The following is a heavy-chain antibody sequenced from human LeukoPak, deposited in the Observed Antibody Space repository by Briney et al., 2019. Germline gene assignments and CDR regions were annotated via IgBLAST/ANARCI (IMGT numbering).Heavy chain of an antibody. V-gene: IGHV3-23*01. CDR3: AKHSYYDSSGHHFYYYGMDV. J-gene: IGHJ6*02. CDR1: GFSFSSYA. CDR2: ISGSGGST. Sequence: GGSLRLSCAASGFSFSSYAMSWVRQAPRKGLERVSGISGSGGSTYYADSVKGRFTISRDNSKNTLYLQMNSLRAEDTALYYCAKHSYYDSSGHHFYYYGMDVWGQGTTVTVSS. D-gene: IGHD3-22*01.